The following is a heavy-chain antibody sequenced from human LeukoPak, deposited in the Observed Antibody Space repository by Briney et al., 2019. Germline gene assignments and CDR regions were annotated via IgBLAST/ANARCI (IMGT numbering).Heavy chain of an antibody. CDR1: GGSISSSSYY. J-gene: IGHJ4*02. D-gene: IGHD3-16*01. Sequence: SETLSLTCTVSGGSISSSSYYWGWIRQPPGKGLEWIGSIYYSGSTYYNPSLKSRVTISVDRSKNQFSLNLSSVTAADTAVYYCARRLPYFDYWGQGTLVTVSS. CDR3: ARRLPYFDY. V-gene: IGHV4-39*07. CDR2: IYYSGST.